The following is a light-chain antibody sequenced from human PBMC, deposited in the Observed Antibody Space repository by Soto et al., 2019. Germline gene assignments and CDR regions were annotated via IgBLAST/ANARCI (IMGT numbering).Light chain of an antibody. V-gene: IGKV1-8*01. CDR2: ATS. Sequence: AIRMTQSPSSLSASTGDRVTITCRASQGISSYLAWFQQKPGRPPKLLMSATSTLQSDVQSSLSRSGSGTDFTLTIGCLQSEDLSTYYCQKYYTYPWTFGQGTTVEIK. CDR3: QKYYTYPWT. J-gene: IGKJ1*01. CDR1: QGISSY.